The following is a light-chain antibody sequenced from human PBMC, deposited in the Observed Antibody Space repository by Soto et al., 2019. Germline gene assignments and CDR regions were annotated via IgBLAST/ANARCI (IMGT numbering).Light chain of an antibody. V-gene: IGKV1-39*01. J-gene: IGKJ3*01. Sequence: DIQITQSPSSLSASVGDRVTITCRASQNISIYLNWYQQKPGKAPKLLIYTVSNLQSGGPSRFRADGSGTDFTLTISSLQPEDFATYYCQQSSSTPPFTFGPGAKVDIK. CDR1: QNISIY. CDR2: TVS. CDR3: QQSSSTPPFT.